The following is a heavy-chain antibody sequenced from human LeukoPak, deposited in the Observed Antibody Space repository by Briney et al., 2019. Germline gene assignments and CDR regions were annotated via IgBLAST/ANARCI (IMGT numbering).Heavy chain of an antibody. V-gene: IGHV3-30-3*01. CDR1: GFTFSSYA. Sequence: GGSLRLSCAASGFTFSSYAMHWVRQAPGKGLEWVAVISYDGSNKYYADSVKGRFTISRDNSKNTLYLQMNGLRAEDTAVYYCARDPYQWELNTSFFDYWGQGTLVTVSS. J-gene: IGHJ4*02. CDR3: ARDPYQWELNTSFFDY. CDR2: ISYDGSNK. D-gene: IGHD1-26*01.